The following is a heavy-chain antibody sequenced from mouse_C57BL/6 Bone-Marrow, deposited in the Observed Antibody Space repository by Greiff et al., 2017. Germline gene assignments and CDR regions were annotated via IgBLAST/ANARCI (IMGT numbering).Heavy chain of an antibody. D-gene: IGHD1-1*01. V-gene: IGHV5-4*03. J-gene: IGHJ1*03. CDR2: ISDGGSYT. CDR3: ARRGLGTTVVEPFYWYFDV. Sequence: EVMLVESGGGLVKPGGSLKLSCAASGFTFSSYAMSWVRQTPEKRLEWVATISDGGSYTYYPDNVKGRFTISRDNAKNNLYLQMSHLKSEDTAMYYCARRGLGTTVVEPFYWYFDVWDTGTTVTVSS. CDR1: GFTFSSYA.